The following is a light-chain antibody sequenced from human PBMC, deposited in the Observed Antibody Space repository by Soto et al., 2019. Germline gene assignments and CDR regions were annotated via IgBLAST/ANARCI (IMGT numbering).Light chain of an antibody. CDR3: SSYRGSSTHV. CDR2: EVS. Sequence: QSALTQPPSASGSPGQSVTISCTGTSSDVGGYNYVSWYQQHPGKAPKLMIYEVSKRPSGVPDRFSGSKSGNTASLTISGLQTEDEADYYCSSYRGSSTHVFGTGTKLTVL. CDR1: SSDVGGYNY. V-gene: IGLV2-8*01. J-gene: IGLJ1*01.